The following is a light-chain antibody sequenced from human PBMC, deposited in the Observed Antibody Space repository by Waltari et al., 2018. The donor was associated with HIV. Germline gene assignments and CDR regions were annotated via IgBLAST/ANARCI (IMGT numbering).Light chain of an antibody. CDR3: AAWEDSLNGPNYV. CDR1: SSNIGSKT. Sequence: QSVLTQPPSASGAPGQTVIISCYRSSSNIGSKTVNWYRQLPGTAPKLLIYSNNQRPSGVPDRFSGSKSGTSASLAISGLQSGDEADYYCAAWEDSLNGPNYVFGSGTTVTVL. CDR2: SNN. V-gene: IGLV1-44*01. J-gene: IGLJ1*01.